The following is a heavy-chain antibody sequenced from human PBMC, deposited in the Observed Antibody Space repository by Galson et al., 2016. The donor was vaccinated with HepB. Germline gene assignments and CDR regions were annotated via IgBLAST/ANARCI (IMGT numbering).Heavy chain of an antibody. J-gene: IGHJ3*02. D-gene: IGHD3-16*01. CDR3: VRDFLWGEGADAFDI. V-gene: IGHV3-74*01. CDR2: INGDGRIT. CDR1: GFNFITTW. Sequence: SLRLSCAASGFNFITTWMHWVRQSPGKGLAWVSRINGDGRITNYADSVRGRFTISRDNAKNTVSLQMNSLRAEGTAIYYCVRDFLWGEGADAFDIWGQGTRVTVSS.